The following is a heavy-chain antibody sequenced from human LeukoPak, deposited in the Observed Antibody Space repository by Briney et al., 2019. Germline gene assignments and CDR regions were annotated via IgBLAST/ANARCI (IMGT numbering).Heavy chain of an antibody. Sequence: PGGSLRLSCAASGFTLSNFAMGWVRQAPGKGLQWVSLSANGGDTYYADSVKGRFTISTDNSKNTLYLQMNSLRAEDTAVYYCAKASGSGYGKDYFDYWGQGTLVTVS. V-gene: IGHV3-23*01. J-gene: IGHJ4*02. CDR3: AKASGSGYGKDYFDY. D-gene: IGHD1-26*01. CDR2: SANGGDT. CDR1: GFTLSNFA.